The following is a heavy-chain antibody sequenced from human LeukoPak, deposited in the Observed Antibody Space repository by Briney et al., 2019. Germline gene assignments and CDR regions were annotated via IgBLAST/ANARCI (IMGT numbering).Heavy chain of an antibody. D-gene: IGHD1-26*01. J-gene: IGHJ4*02. CDR3: ARTQSQSGSYRYYFGY. Sequence: SETLSLTCTVSGGSVGSAGYYWSWIRQPPGGGLEWIGYIYYIRNTNHNPSLKSRVTMSLDPSKNQFSLKLNSVTAVDTAVYYCARTQSQSGSYRYYFGYWGQGTLVTVSS. CDR2: IYYIRNT. V-gene: IGHV4-61*08. CDR1: GGSVGSAGYY.